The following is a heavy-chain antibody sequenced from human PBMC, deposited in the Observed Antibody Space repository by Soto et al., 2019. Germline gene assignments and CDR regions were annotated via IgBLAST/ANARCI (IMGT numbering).Heavy chain of an antibody. CDR2: TRHKNERFTT. J-gene: IGHJ4*02. D-gene: IGHD6-13*01. V-gene: IGHV3-72*01. CDR3: GVWIAGVGY. CDR1: GFTFSDHY. Sequence: EVQLVESGGGLVQPGGSLRLSCEASGFTFSDHYMDWLRQAPGKGLEWVGGTRHKNERFTTEYAASVKGRFTISRDASTYSLSLQMNSLKTEDSATDYCGVWIAGVGYWGQGTLVTVAA.